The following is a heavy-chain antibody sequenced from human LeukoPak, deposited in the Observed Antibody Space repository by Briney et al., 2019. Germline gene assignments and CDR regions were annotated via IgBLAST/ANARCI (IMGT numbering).Heavy chain of an antibody. Sequence: ASVKVSCKASGYTFTDYYIHWVRQAPGQGLEWMGWINPNSGGTDYTQKFVGRVTMTRDTSINTAYMELRSLRSDDTAVYYCARAVAGRGSYFDYWGQGTLVTVSS. D-gene: IGHD6-19*01. V-gene: IGHV1-2*02. CDR3: ARAVAGRGSYFDY. CDR1: GYTFTDYY. J-gene: IGHJ4*02. CDR2: INPNSGGT.